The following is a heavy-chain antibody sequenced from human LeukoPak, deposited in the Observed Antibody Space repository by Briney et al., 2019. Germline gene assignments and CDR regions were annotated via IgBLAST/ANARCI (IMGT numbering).Heavy chain of an antibody. CDR1: GFTFSDYY. J-gene: IGHJ4*02. V-gene: IGHV3-11*04. Sequence: PGGSLRLSCAASGFTFSDYYMSWIRQAPGKGLEWVSYISSSGSTIYYADSVKGRFTISRDNAKNSLYLQMNSLRAEDTAVYYCARDLLAYYYDSRGYAGDSWGQGTLVTVSS. CDR2: ISSSGSTI. D-gene: IGHD3-22*01. CDR3: ARDLLAYYYDSRGYAGDS.